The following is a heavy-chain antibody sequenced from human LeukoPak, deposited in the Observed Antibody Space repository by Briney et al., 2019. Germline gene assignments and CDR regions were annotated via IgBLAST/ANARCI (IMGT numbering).Heavy chain of an antibody. CDR1: GGFISSYY. V-gene: IGHV4-59*01. Sequence: PSETLSLTCTVSGGFISSYYWSWIRQPPGKGLEWIGYIYYSGSTNYNPSLKSRVTISVDTSKNQFSLKLSSVTAADTAVYYCARDAAGYSGSNFYYYGMDVWGQGTTVTVSS. CDR2: IYYSGST. J-gene: IGHJ6*02. D-gene: IGHD5-12*01. CDR3: ARDAAGYSGSNFYYYGMDV.